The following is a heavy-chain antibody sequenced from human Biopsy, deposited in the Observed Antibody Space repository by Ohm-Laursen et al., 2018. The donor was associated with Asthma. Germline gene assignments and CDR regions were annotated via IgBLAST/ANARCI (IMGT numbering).Heavy chain of an antibody. CDR1: GGSMSSSSYY. D-gene: IGHD7-27*01. Sequence: SETLSLTCTGSGGSMSSSSYYWGWIRQPPGKGLEWMGSISYTGSAYHNPCLTSRVTISVDTSKYHFSLKLSSVTAADTSVYYCARHWDWGSFFDYWGQGTPVTVSS. CDR2: ISYTGSA. J-gene: IGHJ4*02. V-gene: IGHV4-39*01. CDR3: ARHWDWGSFFDY.